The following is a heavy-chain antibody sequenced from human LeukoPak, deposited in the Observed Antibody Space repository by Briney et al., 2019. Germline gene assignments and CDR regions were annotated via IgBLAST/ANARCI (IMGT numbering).Heavy chain of an antibody. V-gene: IGHV1-46*01. Sequence: ASVKVSCKASGYTFTSYYINWVRQATGQGLEWMGIINPSGFSTTYAQKFQGRVTMTRDTSTSTVYMELSSLRSEDTAVYYCARDERDGGDTAMLGANNWFDPWGQGTLVTVSS. CDR1: GYTFTSYY. J-gene: IGHJ5*02. CDR2: INPSGFST. CDR3: ARDERDGGDTAMLGANNWFDP. D-gene: IGHD5-18*01.